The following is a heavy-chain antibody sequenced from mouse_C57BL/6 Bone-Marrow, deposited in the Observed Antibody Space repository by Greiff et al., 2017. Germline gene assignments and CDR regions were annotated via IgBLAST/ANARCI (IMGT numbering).Heavy chain of an antibody. CDR1: GFNIKDYY. V-gene: IGHV14-1*01. CDR2: IDPEDGDT. Sequence: EVQLQQSGAELVRPGASVKLSCTASGFNIKDYYMHWVKQRPEQGLEWIGRIDPEDGDTEYAPKFQGKATMTADTPSNTAYLQLSSRTSEDTAVYYCTGRLRYYFDYWGQGTTLTVSS. CDR3: TGRLRYYFDY. D-gene: IGHD2-4*01. J-gene: IGHJ2*01.